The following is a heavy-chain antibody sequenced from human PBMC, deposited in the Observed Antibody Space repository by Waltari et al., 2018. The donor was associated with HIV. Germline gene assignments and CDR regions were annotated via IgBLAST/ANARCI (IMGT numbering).Heavy chain of an antibody. Sequence: EVKLVESGGKLIQPGGSLRLSCVASGFFVTNNYISWVRQAPGKGLEWVSLIHSDDSKYYAGSVKGRFTISRDSSKNTVYLQMNRLRVEDTAVYRCARGPLLPWGGWFDPWGQGTQVTVSS. CDR2: IHSDDSK. V-gene: IGHV3-53*01. CDR3: ARGPLLPWGGWFDP. J-gene: IGHJ5*02. D-gene: IGHD3-16*01. CDR1: GFFVTNNY.